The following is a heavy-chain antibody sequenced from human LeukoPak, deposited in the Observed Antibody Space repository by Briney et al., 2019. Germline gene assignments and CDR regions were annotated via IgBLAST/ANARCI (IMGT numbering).Heavy chain of an antibody. D-gene: IGHD1-20*01. CDR3: AKVMYNWNDFDY. V-gene: IGHV3-30*02. Sequence: GGSLRLSCAASGFTFSSYSMNWVRQAPGKGLEWVAFIRYDGSNKYYADSVKGRFTTSRDNSKDTLYLQMNSLRAEDTAVYYCAKVMYNWNDFDYWGQGTLVTVSS. CDR1: GFTFSSYS. CDR2: IRYDGSNK. J-gene: IGHJ4*02.